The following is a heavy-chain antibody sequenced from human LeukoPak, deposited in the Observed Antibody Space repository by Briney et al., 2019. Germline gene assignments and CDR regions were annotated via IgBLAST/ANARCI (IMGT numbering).Heavy chain of an antibody. Sequence: GGSLRLSCAASGFTFSTYWMHWVRQAPGKGLVWVSRIKSDGSTNYADSSNGRFSISIDNAKNTVSLQTNSLRPEHTGVYYCARAPSEIGGYYPEYFRHWGQGTLVTVPS. V-gene: IGHV3-74*01. CDR2: IKSDGST. CDR3: ARAPSEIGGYYPEYFRH. CDR1: GFTFSTYW. J-gene: IGHJ1*01. D-gene: IGHD3-22*01.